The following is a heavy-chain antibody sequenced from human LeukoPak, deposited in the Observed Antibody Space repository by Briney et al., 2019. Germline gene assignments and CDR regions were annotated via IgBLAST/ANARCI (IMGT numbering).Heavy chain of an antibody. J-gene: IGHJ5*02. CDR2: IYYSGYT. V-gene: IGHV4-59*01. CDR1: GGSINNYY. Sequence: SETLSLTCTVSGGSINNYYWSWIRQPPGKGLEWIGDIYYSGYTNYNPSLKSRVTISVDTSKNQFSLKLRSVTAADTAVYYCARVDYDYVWGSPNWFDPWGQGTLVTVSS. CDR3: ARVDYDYVWGSPNWFDP. D-gene: IGHD3-16*01.